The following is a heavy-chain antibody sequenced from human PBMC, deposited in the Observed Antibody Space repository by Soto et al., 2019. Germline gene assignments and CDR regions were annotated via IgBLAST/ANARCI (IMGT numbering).Heavy chain of an antibody. Sequence: ASVKVSCKASGYTFTNSAIHWVRQAPGQTLEWMGWINVGNGNTKYSQKFQGRVTITRDISASTAYLELSSLISEDTAVYYCARQEGCGGSGTSCTDYWGQGTLVTVSS. D-gene: IGHD3-10*01. CDR2: INVGNGNT. CDR3: ARQEGCGGSGTSCTDY. J-gene: IGHJ4*02. V-gene: IGHV1-3*01. CDR1: GYTFTNSA.